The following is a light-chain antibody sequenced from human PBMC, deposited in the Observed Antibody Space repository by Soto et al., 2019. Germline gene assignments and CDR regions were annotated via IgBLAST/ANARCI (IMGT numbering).Light chain of an antibody. V-gene: IGLV7-43*01. CDR2: GTS. CDR3: LLYYGGPVA. J-gene: IGLJ2*01. Sequence: QAVVTQEPSLTVSPGGTVTLTCASSTGAVTSGYYPNWFQQKPGQAPRPLIYGTSNKHAWTPARFLGSLLGGKAALTLSGVQPEDESEYYCLLYYGGPVAFGGGTKLTAL. CDR1: TGAVTSGYY.